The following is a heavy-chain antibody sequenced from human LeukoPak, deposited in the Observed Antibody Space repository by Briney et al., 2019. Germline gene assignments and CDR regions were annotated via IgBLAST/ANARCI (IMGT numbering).Heavy chain of an antibody. D-gene: IGHD3-3*01. CDR2: IYHSGST. V-gene: IGHV4-38-2*02. Sequence: SETLSLTCTVSGYSISSGYYWGWIRQPPGKGLEWIGSIYHSGSTYYNPSLKSRVTISVDTSKNQFSLKLSSVTAADTAVYYCAGYDFSSGYYSDYWGQGTLVTVSS. CDR1: GYSISSGYY. CDR3: AGYDFSSGYYSDY. J-gene: IGHJ4*02.